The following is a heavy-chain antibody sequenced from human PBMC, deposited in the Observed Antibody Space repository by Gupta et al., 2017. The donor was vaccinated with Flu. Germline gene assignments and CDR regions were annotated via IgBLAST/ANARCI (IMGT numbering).Heavy chain of an antibody. D-gene: IGHD3-3*01. CDR1: GFTFNTYA. CDR2: ITATGDNT. V-gene: IGHV3-23*01. CDR3: TKVFWNVAGPIDPFDH. Sequence: EVNLLESGGGLVQPGGSLRPSCVVSGFTFNTYAMGWVRQAPGKGLEWVSTITATGDNTDYADSVKGRFTSSRDNYRDTMYLQMSSLRPEDTAVYYCTKVFWNVAGPIDPFDHWGQGTLVTVSS. J-gene: IGHJ4*02.